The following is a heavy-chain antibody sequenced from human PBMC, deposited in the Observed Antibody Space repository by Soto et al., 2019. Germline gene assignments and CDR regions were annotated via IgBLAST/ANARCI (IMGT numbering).Heavy chain of an antibody. CDR3: ARHRAIMVDTEWDYYGMDV. V-gene: IGHV5-10-1*01. CDR1: GYSFTSYW. CDR2: IDPSDSYT. J-gene: IGHJ6*02. D-gene: IGHD5-18*01. Sequence: PGESLKISCKGSGYSFTSYWISWVRQMPGKGLEWMGRIDPSDSYTNYSPSFQGHVTISADKSISTAYLQWSSLKASDTAMYYCARHRAIMVDTEWDYYGMDVLGQGSTVTGSS.